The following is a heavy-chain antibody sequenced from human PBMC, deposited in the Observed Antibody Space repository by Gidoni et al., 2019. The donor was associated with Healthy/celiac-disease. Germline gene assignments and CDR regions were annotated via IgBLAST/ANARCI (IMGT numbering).Heavy chain of an antibody. CDR2: ISWDGGST. V-gene: IGHV3-43*01. D-gene: IGHD4-17*01. J-gene: IGHJ4*02. CDR1: GFTLDDYT. CDR3: AKDIRSHDYGGNSDFDY. Sequence: EVQLVESGGVVVQPGGSLRRSCAADGFTLDDYTMHWVRQAPGRGLEWVSLISWDGGSTYYADSVKGRFTISRDNSKNSLYLQMNSLRTEDTALYYCAKDIRSHDYGGNSDFDYWGQGTLVTVSS.